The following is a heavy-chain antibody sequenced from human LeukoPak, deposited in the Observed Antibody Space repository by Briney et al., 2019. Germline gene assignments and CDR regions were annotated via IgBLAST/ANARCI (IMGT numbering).Heavy chain of an antibody. V-gene: IGHV3-48*03. J-gene: IGHJ6*04. D-gene: IGHD3-10*02. CDR3: AELGITMIGGV. CDR1: GFTLSNYE. CDR2: ISSSGSTI. Sequence: GGSLRLSCAASGFTLSNYEMNWVRQAPGKGLEWVSYISSSGSTIYYADSVKGRFAISRDNAKNSLYLQMNSLRAEDTAVYYCAELGITMIGGVWGKGTAVTISS.